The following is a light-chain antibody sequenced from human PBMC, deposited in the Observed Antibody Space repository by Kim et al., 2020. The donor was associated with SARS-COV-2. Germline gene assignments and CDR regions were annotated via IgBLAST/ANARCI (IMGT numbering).Light chain of an antibody. Sequence: VSPGQTASITCSGDKLGDKYACWYQQKPGQSPVLVIYQDSKRPSGIPERFSGSTSGNTATLTISGTQAMDEADYYCQAWDSTLQAVFGTGTKVTVL. CDR2: QDS. CDR3: QAWDSTLQAV. CDR1: KLGDKY. J-gene: IGLJ1*01. V-gene: IGLV3-1*01.